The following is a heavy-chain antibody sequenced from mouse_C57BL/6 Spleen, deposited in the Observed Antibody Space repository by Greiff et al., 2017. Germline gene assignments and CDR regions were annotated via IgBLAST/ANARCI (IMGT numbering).Heavy chain of an antibody. CDR2: IDPSDSYT. CDR1: GYTFTSYW. Sequence: QVQLQQPGAELVRPGTSVQLSCKASGYTFTSYWMHWVKQRPGQGLEWIGVIDPSDSYTNYNQKFKGKATLTVDTSSSTAYMQLSSLTSEDSAVXCCAKGYGSYYAMDYWGQGTSVTVSS. V-gene: IGHV1-59*01. CDR3: AKGYGSYYAMDY. J-gene: IGHJ4*01. D-gene: IGHD1-1*01.